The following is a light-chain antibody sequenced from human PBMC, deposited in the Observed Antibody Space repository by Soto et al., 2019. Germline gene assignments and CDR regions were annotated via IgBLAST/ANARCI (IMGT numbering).Light chain of an antibody. V-gene: IGKV3-20*01. J-gene: IGKJ5*01. CDR3: QQYGNSPVT. Sequence: EIVLTQSPGTLSLSPGETAALSVRFSQNIVNRYVVWYQQKPGQAPRPLIYDASTRATGIPDRFSGSGSGTDFTLTISRLDPEYFAVYYCQQYGNSPVTFGQGTRLEIK. CDR1: QNIVNRY. CDR2: DAS.